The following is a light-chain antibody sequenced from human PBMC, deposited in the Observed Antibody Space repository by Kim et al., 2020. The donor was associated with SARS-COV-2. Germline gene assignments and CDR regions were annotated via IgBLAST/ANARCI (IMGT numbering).Light chain of an antibody. CDR3: LQDYSYPRT. Sequence: AAGDRVTITCRASQDIGSDLGWYQKKPGKAPDLLIYATSILHTGVPSRFSGSGSGTYFTLTISTLQPEDFATYYCLQDYSYPRTFGQGTKVDIK. J-gene: IGKJ1*01. CDR1: QDIGSD. CDR2: ATS. V-gene: IGKV1-6*02.